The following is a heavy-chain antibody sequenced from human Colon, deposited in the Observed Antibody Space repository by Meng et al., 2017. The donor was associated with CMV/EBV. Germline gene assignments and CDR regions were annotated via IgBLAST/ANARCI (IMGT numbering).Heavy chain of an antibody. CDR2: INPNSGGT. CDR3: ARAFSGYDSYYYYGMDV. J-gene: IGHJ6*02. D-gene: IGHD5-12*01. V-gene: IGHV1-2*02. CDR1: GYTFTGYY. Sequence: ASVKVSCKASGYTFTGYYMHWVRQAPGQGLEWMGWINPNSGGTNYAQKFQGRVTMTRDTSKNQFSLKLSSVTAADTAVYYCARAFSGYDSYYYYGMDVWGQGTTVTVSS.